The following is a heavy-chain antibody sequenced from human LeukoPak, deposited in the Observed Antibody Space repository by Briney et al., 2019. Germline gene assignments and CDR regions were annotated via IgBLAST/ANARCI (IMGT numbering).Heavy chain of an antibody. Sequence: PSETLSLTCAVYGGSFSGHYWSWVRQPPGKGLEWIGEINHSGSTNYNPSLKSRVTISVDTSKNQFSLKLSSVTAADTAVYYCARGPTISETGYFDYWGQGTLVTVSS. V-gene: IGHV4-34*01. CDR3: ARGPTISETGYFDY. D-gene: IGHD1-1*01. CDR2: INHSGST. J-gene: IGHJ4*03. CDR1: GGSFSGHY.